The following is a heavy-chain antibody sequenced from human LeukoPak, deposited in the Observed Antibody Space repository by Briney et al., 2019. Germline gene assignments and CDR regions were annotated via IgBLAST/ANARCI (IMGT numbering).Heavy chain of an antibody. CDR2: ISSSSSYI. D-gene: IGHD1-1*01. J-gene: IGHJ4*02. V-gene: IGHV3-21*01. CDR3: ARDEETTH. CDR1: GFTFSSYS. Sequence: GGSLRLSCAASGFTFSSYSMNWLRQAPGKGLEWVSSISSSSSYICYADSVKGRFTISRDNAKNSLYLQMNSLRAEDTAVYYCARDEETTHWGQGTLVTVSS.